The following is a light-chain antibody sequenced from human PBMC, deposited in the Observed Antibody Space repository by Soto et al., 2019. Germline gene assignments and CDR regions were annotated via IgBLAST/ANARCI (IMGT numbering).Light chain of an antibody. CDR2: DVS. J-gene: IGLJ1*01. V-gene: IGLV2-14*01. Sequence: QSVLTKPASVSGSPGQSITISCTGTSRDVGGYNYVSWYQQHPGKAPKLMIYDVSNRPSGVSNRFSGSKSGNTASLTISGLQAEDEADYYCSSYTSSSTRVFGTGTKLTVL. CDR1: SRDVGGYNY. CDR3: SSYTSSSTRV.